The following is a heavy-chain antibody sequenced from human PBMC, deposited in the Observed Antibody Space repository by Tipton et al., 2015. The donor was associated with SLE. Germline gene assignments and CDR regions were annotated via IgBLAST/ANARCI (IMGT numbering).Heavy chain of an antibody. CDR3: ARLYGSDFDF. CDR1: GGSISSNSHR. D-gene: IGHD2-2*02. CDR2: AFYTGST. J-gene: IGHJ3*01. Sequence: TLSLTCTVSGGSISSNSHRWGWIRQTPGKGLEWIGSAFYTGSTYYNPSLKSRVTTSVDTSKNQFSLKLNSVTAADTAVYYCARLYGSDFDFWGQGTMVIVSS. V-gene: IGHV4-39*07.